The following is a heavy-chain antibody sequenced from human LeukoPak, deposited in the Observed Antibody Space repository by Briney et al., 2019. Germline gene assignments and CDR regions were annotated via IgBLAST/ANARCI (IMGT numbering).Heavy chain of an antibody. CDR1: GFTFSSYA. D-gene: IGHD5-12*01. CDR3: ARADDYGYYYYYMDV. J-gene: IGHJ6*03. Sequence: PGGSLRLSCAASGFTFSSYAMHWVRQAPGKGLEYVSAISSNGGSTYYANSVKGRFTISRDNSKNTLYLQMGSLRAEDMAVYYCARADDYGYYYYYMDVWGKGTTVAISS. CDR2: ISSNGGST. V-gene: IGHV3-64*01.